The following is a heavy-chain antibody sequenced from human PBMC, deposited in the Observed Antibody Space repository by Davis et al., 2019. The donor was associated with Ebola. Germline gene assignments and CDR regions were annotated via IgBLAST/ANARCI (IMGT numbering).Heavy chain of an antibody. D-gene: IGHD5-18*01. V-gene: IGHV3-30*04. CDR1: GFTFSSCT. Sequence: GGSLRLSCAASGFTFSSCTMHWVRQAPGKGLEWVAVISYDGSNKYYADSVKGRFTISRDNSKNTLYLQMNSLRAEDTAVYYCARGGRGYSYGYLGLDYWGQGTLVTVSS. J-gene: IGHJ4*02. CDR2: ISYDGSNK. CDR3: ARGGRGYSYGYLGLDY.